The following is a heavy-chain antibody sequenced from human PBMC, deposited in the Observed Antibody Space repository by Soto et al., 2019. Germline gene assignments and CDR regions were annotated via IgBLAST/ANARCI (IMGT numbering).Heavy chain of an antibody. V-gene: IGHV5-51*01. Sequence: GESLKISCKGSGYSFTTYWIGWVRQMPGKGLEWMGSIYPGDSETRYSPSFQGHVTISADKSISTAYLQWSSLKASDTATYYCARWGFYGMDVWGQGTTVTVSS. D-gene: IGHD3-16*01. J-gene: IGHJ6*02. CDR1: GYSFTTYW. CDR2: IYPGDSET. CDR3: ARWGFYGMDV.